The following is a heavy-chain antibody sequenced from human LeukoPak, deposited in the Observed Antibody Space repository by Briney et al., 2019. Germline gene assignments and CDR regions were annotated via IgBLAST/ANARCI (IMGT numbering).Heavy chain of an antibody. V-gene: IGHV5-51*01. CDR1: GYSFTSYW. J-gene: IGHJ4*02. CDR2: IYPGDSDT. CDR3: ARGPTNYYLDY. Sequence: GESLKISCKASGYSFTSYWIGWVRQMPGKGLEWMGIIYPGDSDTRYNPSFQGQVIFSADESLTTAYLQWSTLRASDTATYYCARGPTNYYLDYWGQGTLVTVSS.